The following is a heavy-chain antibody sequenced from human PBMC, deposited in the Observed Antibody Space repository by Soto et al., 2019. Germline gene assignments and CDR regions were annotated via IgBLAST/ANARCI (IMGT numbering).Heavy chain of an antibody. CDR3: TTGPSAAGNFYYGMDV. D-gene: IGHD6-25*01. V-gene: IGHV3-15*01. CDR2: IKSKTDGGTT. CDR1: GFTFSNAW. J-gene: IGHJ6*02. Sequence: SLRLSCAASGFTFSNAWMSWVRQAPGKGLEWVGRIKSKTDGGTTDYAAPVKGRFTISRDDSKNTLYLQMNSLKTEDTAVYYCTTGPSAAGNFYYGMDVWGQGTTVTVSS.